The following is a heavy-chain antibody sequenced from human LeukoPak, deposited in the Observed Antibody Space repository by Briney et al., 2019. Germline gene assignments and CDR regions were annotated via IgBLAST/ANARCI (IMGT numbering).Heavy chain of an antibody. Sequence: GGSLRLSCVASGFSFSSYDMHWVRQAPGKGLEWVSFIRYDGSNKYYADSVKGRFTISRDNSRNTLYLQMNSLGPEDTAVYYCAKYGNYLFDDWGQGTLVTVSS. D-gene: IGHD5-24*01. CDR2: IRYDGSNK. CDR3: AKYGNYLFDD. V-gene: IGHV3-30*02. CDR1: GFSFSSYD. J-gene: IGHJ4*02.